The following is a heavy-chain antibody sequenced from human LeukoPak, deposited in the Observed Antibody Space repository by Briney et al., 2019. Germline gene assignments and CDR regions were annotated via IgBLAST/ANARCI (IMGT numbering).Heavy chain of an antibody. CDR3: AGAVVRGVISDY. J-gene: IGHJ4*02. D-gene: IGHD3-10*01. CDR1: GGSFSGYY. V-gene: IGHV4-34*01. CDR2: IDHSGST. Sequence: SETQSLTCAVYGGSFSGYYWSWIRQPPGKGLEWIGEIDHSGSTNYNPSLKSRVTISVDTSKNQFSLKLRSVTAADTAVYYCAGAVVRGVISDYWGQGTLVTASS.